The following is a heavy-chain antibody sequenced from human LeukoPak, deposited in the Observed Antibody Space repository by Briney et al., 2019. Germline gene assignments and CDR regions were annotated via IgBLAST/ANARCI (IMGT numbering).Heavy chain of an antibody. V-gene: IGHV4-34*01. D-gene: IGHD3-10*01. CDR2: INHSGST. CDR1: GGSFSGYY. Sequence: SETLSLTCAVYGGSFSGYYWSWIRQPPGKGLEWIGEINHSGSTNYNRSLKSRVTISVDTSKNQFSLKLSSVTAADTAVYYCARHLGGSGSYVVYFDYWGQGTLVTVSS. J-gene: IGHJ4*02. CDR3: ARHLGGSGSYVVYFDY.